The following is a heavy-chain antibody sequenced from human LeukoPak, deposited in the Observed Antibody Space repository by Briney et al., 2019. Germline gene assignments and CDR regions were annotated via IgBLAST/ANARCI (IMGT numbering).Heavy chain of an antibody. Sequence: PGGSLRLSCAASGSTFSNYWMHWVRQAPGKGLVWVSRINSDGSSTTSADSVKGRFTISRDNAKNSLYLQMNSLRAEDTAVYYCARESFGGLIVIRQGYYFDYWGQGTLVTVSS. J-gene: IGHJ4*02. CDR3: ARESFGGLIVIRQGYYFDY. D-gene: IGHD3-16*02. CDR2: INSDGSST. V-gene: IGHV3-74*01. CDR1: GSTFSNYW.